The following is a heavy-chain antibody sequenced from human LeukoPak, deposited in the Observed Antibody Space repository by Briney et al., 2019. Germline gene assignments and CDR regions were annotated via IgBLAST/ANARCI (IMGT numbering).Heavy chain of an antibody. CDR1: GYTFTGYY. CDR3: AWDPDYYDSSGYYY. CDR2: INPNSGGT. D-gene: IGHD3-22*01. J-gene: IGHJ4*02. Sequence: EASVKVSCKASGYTFTGYYMHWVRQAPGQGLEWMGWINPNSGGTNYAQKFQGRVTMARDTSISTAYMELSRLRSDDTAVYYCAWDPDYYDSSGYYYWGQGTLVTVSS. V-gene: IGHV1-2*02.